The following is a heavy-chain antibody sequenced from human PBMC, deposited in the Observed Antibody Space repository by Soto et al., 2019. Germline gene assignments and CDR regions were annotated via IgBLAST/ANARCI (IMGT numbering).Heavy chain of an antibody. J-gene: IGHJ5*02. V-gene: IGHV4-59*08. CDR2: MYYGGRT. Sequence: PSETLSLTCTVSGGSISSYYWSWIRQPPGKGLEWIGYMYYGGRTNYNPSLKSRVTISVDTSKMQVSLKLSSVTAADTAVYFCKGGTPSPLIVRSSRGPWLDPWGQGTLVTVSS. D-gene: IGHD2-15*01. CDR1: GGSISSYY. CDR3: KGGTPSPLIVRSSRGPWLDP.